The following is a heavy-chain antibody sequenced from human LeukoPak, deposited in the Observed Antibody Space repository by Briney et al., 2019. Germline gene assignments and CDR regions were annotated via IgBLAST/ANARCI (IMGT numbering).Heavy chain of an antibody. D-gene: IGHD2-2*01. J-gene: IGHJ4*02. Sequence: SETLSLTCTVSGGSISSYYWSWIRQPPGKGLEWIGYLSYGGSTNYNPSLKSRVSISVDTSKNQLSLKLSSVTAADTAVYYCARYPHCSSTDCYVTWGQGTLVIVPA. V-gene: IGHV4-59*01. CDR3: ARYPHCSSTDCYVT. CDR2: LSYGGST. CDR1: GGSISSYY.